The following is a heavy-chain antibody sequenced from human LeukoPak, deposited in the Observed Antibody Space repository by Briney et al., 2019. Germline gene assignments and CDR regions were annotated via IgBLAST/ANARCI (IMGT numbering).Heavy chain of an antibody. CDR3: AKARAAAGCFDY. D-gene: IGHD6-13*01. Sequence: PGGSLRLSCAASGFTFSSYAMSWVRQAPGKGLEWVSAISGSGGSTYYTDSVKGRFTISRDNSKNTLYLQMNSLRAEDTAVYYCAKARAAAGCFDYWGQGTLVTVSS. J-gene: IGHJ4*02. CDR1: GFTFSSYA. V-gene: IGHV3-23*01. CDR2: ISGSGGST.